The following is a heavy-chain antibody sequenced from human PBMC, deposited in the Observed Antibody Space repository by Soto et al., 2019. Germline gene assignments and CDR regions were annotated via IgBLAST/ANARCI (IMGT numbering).Heavy chain of an antibody. J-gene: IGHJ4*02. CDR1: GFNFTSYA. CDR2: ISYDGSDK. CDR3: ARGGIVVG. D-gene: IGHD3-22*01. V-gene: IGHV3-30-3*01. Sequence: QVQLVESGGGVVQPGRSLRLSCAASGFNFTSYAMHWVRQAPGKGLEWVAVISYDGSDKYYADSAKGRFTISRDNSKNTLYLQMNGRRTDDTAVYYCARGGIVVGWGQGTLVTVSS.